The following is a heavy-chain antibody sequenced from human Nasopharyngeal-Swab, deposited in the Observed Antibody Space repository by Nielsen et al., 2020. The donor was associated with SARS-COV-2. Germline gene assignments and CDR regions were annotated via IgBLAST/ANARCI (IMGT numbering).Heavy chain of an antibody. CDR2: IWYDGSNK. V-gene: IGHV3-33*01. Sequence: GGSLRLSCAASGFTFSSYGMHWVRQAPGKGLEWVAVIWYDGSNKYYADSVKGRFTISRDNSKNTVFLQMNSLRTEDTAVYYCARDYRGYSYVTPGYWGQGTLVTVSS. J-gene: IGHJ4*02. D-gene: IGHD5-18*01. CDR3: ARDYRGYSYVTPGY. CDR1: GFTFSSYG.